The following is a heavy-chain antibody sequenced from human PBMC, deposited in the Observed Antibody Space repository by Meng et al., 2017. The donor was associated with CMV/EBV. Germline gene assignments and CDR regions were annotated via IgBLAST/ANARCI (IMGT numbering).Heavy chain of an antibody. CDR1: GFTFSSYA. Sequence: GESLKISCAASGFTFSSYAMSWVRQAPGKGLEWVSAISGSGGSTYYADSVKGRFTISRDNSKNTLYLQMNSLRAEDTAVYYCTTGTDVLWGQGTLVTVSS. J-gene: IGHJ4*02. V-gene: IGHV3-23*01. CDR2: ISGSGGST. D-gene: IGHD3/OR15-3a*01. CDR3: TTGTDVL.